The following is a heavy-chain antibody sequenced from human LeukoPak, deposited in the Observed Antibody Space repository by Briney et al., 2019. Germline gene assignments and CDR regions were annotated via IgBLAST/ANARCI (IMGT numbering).Heavy chain of an antibody. CDR3: AKDRDWYYFDY. D-gene: IGHD5-24*01. Sequence: GGSLRLSCAASGFTFSSYGMHWVRQAPGKGLEWVAVISYDGSNKYYADSVKGRFTISRDNSKNTLYLQMNSLRTEDTAVYYCAKDRDWYYFDYWGQGTLVTVSS. J-gene: IGHJ4*02. V-gene: IGHV3-30*18. CDR1: GFTFSSYG. CDR2: ISYDGSNK.